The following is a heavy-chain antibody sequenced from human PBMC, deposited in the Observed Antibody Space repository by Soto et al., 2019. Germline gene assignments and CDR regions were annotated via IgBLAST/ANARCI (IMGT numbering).Heavy chain of an antibody. CDR1: GGSISSSNW. CDR2: IYHSGST. V-gene: IGHV4-4*02. CDR3: ARVYIGVGDIPGGDDAFDI. Sequence: PSETLSLTCAVSGGSISSSNWWSWVRQPPGKGLEWIGEIYHSGSTNYNPSLKSRVTISVDKSKNQFSLKLSSVTAADTAVYYCARVYIGVGDIPGGDDAFDIWGQGTMVTVSS. D-gene: IGHD2-15*01. J-gene: IGHJ3*02.